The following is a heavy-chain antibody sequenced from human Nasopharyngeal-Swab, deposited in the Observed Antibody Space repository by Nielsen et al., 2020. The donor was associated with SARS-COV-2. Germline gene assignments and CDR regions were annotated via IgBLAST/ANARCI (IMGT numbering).Heavy chain of an antibody. V-gene: IGHV1-3*01. J-gene: IGHJ6*03. CDR2: IKAGNGNT. CDR3: ARGGRYSSSSRIYYYMDV. Sequence: ASVKVSCKASGYTFTSYAMHWVCQAPGQRLEWMGWIKAGNGNTKYSQKFQGRVTITRDTSASTAYMELSSLRSEDTAVYYCARGGRYSSSSRIYYYMDVWGKGTTVTVSS. CDR1: GYTFTSYA. D-gene: IGHD6-6*01.